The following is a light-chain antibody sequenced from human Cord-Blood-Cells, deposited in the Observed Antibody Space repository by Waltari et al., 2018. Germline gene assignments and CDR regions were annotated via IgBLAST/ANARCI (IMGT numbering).Light chain of an antibody. V-gene: IGKV3-15*01. CDR3: QQYNNWYT. CDR2: GAS. J-gene: IGKJ2*01. Sequence: EIVMTQSPATLSVSPGERAPLSCRASQSVSSNLAWYQQKPGQAPSLLIYGASTRATGIPARFSGSESGTEFTLTISSLQSEDFAVYYCQQYNNWYTFGQGTKLEIK. CDR1: QSVSSN.